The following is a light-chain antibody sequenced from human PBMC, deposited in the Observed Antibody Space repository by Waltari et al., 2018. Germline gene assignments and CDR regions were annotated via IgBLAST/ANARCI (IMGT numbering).Light chain of an antibody. V-gene: IGKV1-5*03. J-gene: IGKJ2*01. CDR2: RSF. Sequence: DIQMTQSPSTLSASVGDRVTITCRASQRISNWLAWYQQKPGKAPKVLIYRSFTLQSGVPSRFSGSGSETEFSLTISSLQADDFATYYCQQYNIWPYTFGQGTTLEI. CDR3: QQYNIWPYT. CDR1: QRISNW.